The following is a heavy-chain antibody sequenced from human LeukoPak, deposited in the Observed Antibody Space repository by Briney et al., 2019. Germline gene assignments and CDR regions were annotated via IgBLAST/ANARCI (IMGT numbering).Heavy chain of an antibody. CDR3: ARGYYDILNWFDP. CDR1: GYSISSGYY. D-gene: IGHD3-9*01. CDR2: ICHSGST. Sequence: PSETLSLTCTVSGYSISSGYYWGWIRQPPGKGLEWIGSICHSGSTYYNPSLKSRVTISVDTSKNQFSLKLSSVTAADTAVYYCARGYYDILNWFDPWGQGTLVTVSS. V-gene: IGHV4-38-2*02. J-gene: IGHJ5*02.